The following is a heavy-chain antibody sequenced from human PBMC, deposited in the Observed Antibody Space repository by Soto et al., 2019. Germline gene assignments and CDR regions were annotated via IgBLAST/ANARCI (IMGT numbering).Heavy chain of an antibody. CDR2: IYHEGST. CDR3: ARGRSTSGYPNFDP. J-gene: IGHJ5*02. D-gene: IGHD3-22*01. CDR1: GGSIITGDFS. Sequence: SETLSLACAVSGGSIITGDFSWNWIRQPPGKGLEWVGYIYHEGSTYYNPSLKGQATISADRSKNYFSMKRSSVTAADKGVYFCARGRSTSGYPNFDPWGQGTLVTVSS. V-gene: IGHV4-30-2*01.